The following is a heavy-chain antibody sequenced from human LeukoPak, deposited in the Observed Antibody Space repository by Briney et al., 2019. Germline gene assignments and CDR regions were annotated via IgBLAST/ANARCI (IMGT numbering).Heavy chain of an antibody. CDR1: GGSFSGYY. Sequence: SETLSLTCAVYGGSFSGYYWSWIRQPPGKGLEWIGEINHSGSTNYNPSLKSRVTISVDTSKNQFSLKLSSVTAADTAVYYCARESNWFDPWGQGTLVTVSS. J-gene: IGHJ5*02. CDR3: ARESNWFDP. CDR2: INHSGST. V-gene: IGHV4-34*01.